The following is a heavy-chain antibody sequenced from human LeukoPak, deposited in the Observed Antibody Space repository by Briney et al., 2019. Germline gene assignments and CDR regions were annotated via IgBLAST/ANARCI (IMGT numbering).Heavy chain of an antibody. V-gene: IGHV3-23*01. CDR1: GFTFGTYA. Sequence: GGSLRLSCAASGFTFGTYAMSWVRQAPGKGLEWVSSISSSGGSTYYAGSVKGRFTISRDTSKKTLYLQMNSLRAEDTAVYYCVRVFGGNYGGDYWGQGILVTVSS. J-gene: IGHJ4*02. CDR2: ISSSGGST. D-gene: IGHD1-7*01. CDR3: VRVFGGNYGGDY.